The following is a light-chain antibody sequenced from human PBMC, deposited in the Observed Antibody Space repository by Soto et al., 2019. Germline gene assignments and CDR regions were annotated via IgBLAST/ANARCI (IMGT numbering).Light chain of an antibody. Sequence: QSALTQPPSASGSPGQSVTISCTGTSSDVGGYKYVSWYQQHPGKAPQLIIYEVNNPPSGVPDRFSGSKSGNTASLTVSGLQAEDEADYYCSACAGGNNVVVFGGGTKLTVL. V-gene: IGLV2-8*01. J-gene: IGLJ2*01. CDR2: EVN. CDR1: SSDVGGYKY. CDR3: SACAGGNNVVV.